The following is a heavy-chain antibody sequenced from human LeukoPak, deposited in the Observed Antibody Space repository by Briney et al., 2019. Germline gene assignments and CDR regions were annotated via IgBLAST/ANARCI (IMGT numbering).Heavy chain of an antibody. CDR3: ARRLTGTTFSYYFDY. CDR2: INAGNGNT. V-gene: IGHV1-3*01. CDR1: GYTFTSYA. Sequence: GASVKVSCKASGYTFTSYAMHWVRQAPGQRLEWMGWINAGNGNTKYSQKFQGRVTITRDTSASTAYMELSSLRSEDTAVYYCARRLTGTTFSYYFDYWGQGTLVTVSS. J-gene: IGHJ4*02. D-gene: IGHD1-7*01.